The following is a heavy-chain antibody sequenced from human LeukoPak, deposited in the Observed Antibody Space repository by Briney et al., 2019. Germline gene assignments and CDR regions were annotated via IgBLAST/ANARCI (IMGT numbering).Heavy chain of an antibody. CDR1: GFTLSSYW. CDR2: IKQDGSEK. Sequence: PGGSLRLSCAASGFTLSSYWMSWVRQAPGKGLEWVANIKQDGSEKYYVDSVKGRFTISRDNAKNSLYLQMNSLRAEDTAVYYCARVTPYFDYCGQGTLVTVSS. J-gene: IGHJ4*02. D-gene: IGHD1-14*01. CDR3: ARVTPYFDY. V-gene: IGHV3-7*01.